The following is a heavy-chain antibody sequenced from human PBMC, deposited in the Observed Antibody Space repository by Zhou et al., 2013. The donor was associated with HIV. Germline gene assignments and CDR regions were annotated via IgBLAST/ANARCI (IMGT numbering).Heavy chain of an antibody. V-gene: IGHV1-69*12. CDR2: IIPLVGTP. J-gene: IGHJ6*03. CDR3: ASPTGGYCSGGSCPQGDYYYMDV. D-gene: IGHD2-15*01. Sequence: QVQLVQSGGEVNKPGSSVKVSCKASGVTFRRSAFNWVRQTPGQGLEWMGGIIPLVGTPNYAQKFQTRVTITADESANTAYVELSSLRSEDTAVYYCASPTGGYCSGGSCPQGDYYYMDVWGKGTTVTVSS. CDR1: GVTFRRSA.